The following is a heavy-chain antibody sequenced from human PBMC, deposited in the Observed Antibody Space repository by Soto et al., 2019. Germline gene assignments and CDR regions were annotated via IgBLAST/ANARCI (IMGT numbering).Heavy chain of an antibody. J-gene: IGHJ4*02. V-gene: IGHV3-30*03. CDR2: ISYDGNNK. CDR3: ARGPSYSDSYFDH. Sequence: PGGSLRLSCAASEFTFSNYAMHWVRQAPGKGLQWLAVISYDGNNKYYADSVEGRFTISRDNSKNTVYLQMNSLRLEDTAVYYCARGPSYSDSYFDHWGQG. D-gene: IGHD4-17*01. CDR1: EFTFSNYA.